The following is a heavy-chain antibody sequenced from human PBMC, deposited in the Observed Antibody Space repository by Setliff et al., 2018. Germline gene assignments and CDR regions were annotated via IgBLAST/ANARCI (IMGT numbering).Heavy chain of an antibody. D-gene: IGHD3-22*01. J-gene: IGHJ4*02. CDR3: VRGQGPRTVVAIPFDH. CDR2: INPNNGGT. Sequence: GASVKVSCKASQYTFTAYYLHWVRQAPGQGLEWMGWINPNNGGTKYAQKFQGRVTMTRDTSTSTAYMELTRLTTDDTALYYCVRGQGPRTVVAIPFDHWGQGTLVTVSS. CDR1: QYTFTAYY. V-gene: IGHV1-2*02.